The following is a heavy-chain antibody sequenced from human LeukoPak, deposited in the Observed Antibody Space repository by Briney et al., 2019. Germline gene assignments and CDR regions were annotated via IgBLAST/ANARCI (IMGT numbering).Heavy chain of an antibody. CDR3: TRVSRIDYGGNPEGEV. D-gene: IGHD4-23*01. CDR1: GSSISGYY. J-gene: IGHJ6*04. CDR2: LHPSGAT. V-gene: IGHV4-4*07. Sequence: SETLSLTCTVSGSSISGYYWNWIRQPAGKGLEWIGRLHPSGATNYNPSLKSLITISLDTSKNQFSLKMSSVTHADTAVYYCTRVSRIDYGGNPEGEVWGKGTTVIVSS.